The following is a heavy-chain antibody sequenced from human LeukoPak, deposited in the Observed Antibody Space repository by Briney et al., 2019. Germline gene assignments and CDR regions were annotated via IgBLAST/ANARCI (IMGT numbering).Heavy chain of an antibody. D-gene: IGHD2-15*01. CDR3: ARLGYCSGGSCYGFDY. CDR1: GWSITSSNW. J-gene: IGHJ4*02. V-gene: IGHV4-28*01. Sequence: PSETLSLTCVVSGWSITSSNWWGWIRQPPGKGLEWIGYIYYSGSTYYNPSLKSRVTMSVDTSKNQFSLRLSSVTAVDTAVYYCARLGYCSGGSCYGFDYWGQGILVTVSS. CDR2: IYYSGST.